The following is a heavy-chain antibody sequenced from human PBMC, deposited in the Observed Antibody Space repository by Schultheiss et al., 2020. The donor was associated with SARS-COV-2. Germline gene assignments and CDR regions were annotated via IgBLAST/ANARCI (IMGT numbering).Heavy chain of an antibody. CDR3: VKESIVVVPASFDY. J-gene: IGHJ4*02. CDR1: GFTFSSYA. V-gene: IGHV3-64D*06. CDR2: ISSNGGST. Sequence: GGSLRLSCTASGFTFSSYAMHWVRQAPGKGLEYVSAISSNGGSTYYADSVKGRFTISRDNSKNTLYLQMSSLRAEDTAVYYCVKESIVVVPASFDYWGQGTLVTVSS. D-gene: IGHD2-2*01.